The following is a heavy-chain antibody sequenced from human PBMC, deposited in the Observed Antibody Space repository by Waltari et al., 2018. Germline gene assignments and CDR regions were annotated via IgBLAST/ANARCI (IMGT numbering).Heavy chain of an antibody. CDR3: ARAPGFVEWFHLDIPPFDY. V-gene: IGHV1-18*01. Sequence: QVQLVQSGAEVKKPGASVKVSCKASGYTFTSYGISWVRQAPGQGLEWMGWISAYNGNTNYAQKLQGRVTMTTDTSTSTAYMELRSLRSDDTAVYYCARAPGFVEWFHLDIPPFDYWGQGTLVTVSS. J-gene: IGHJ4*02. CDR2: ISAYNGNT. D-gene: IGHD3-3*01. CDR1: GYTFTSYG.